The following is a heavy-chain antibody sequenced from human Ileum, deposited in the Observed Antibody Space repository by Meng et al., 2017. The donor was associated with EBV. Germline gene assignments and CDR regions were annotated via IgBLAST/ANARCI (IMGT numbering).Heavy chain of an antibody. CDR1: GFNFNIYA. CDR2: ITASGGTS. V-gene: IGHV3-23*01. CDR3: SNLPYTY. Sequence: EVCLLESGGGLVQTGGSLRLSCAASGFNFNIYAINWVRQAPGRGLEWVSGITASGGTSYYADSVKGRFSISRDNSANTVYLQMNSLRAEDTAVYFCSNLPYTYWGQGTLVTVSS. J-gene: IGHJ4*02. D-gene: IGHD2-2*01.